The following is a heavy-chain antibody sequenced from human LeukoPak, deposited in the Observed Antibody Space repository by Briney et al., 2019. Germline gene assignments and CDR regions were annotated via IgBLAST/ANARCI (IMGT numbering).Heavy chain of an antibody. D-gene: IGHD3-22*01. CDR2: ISGSSSTI. J-gene: IGHJ4*02. V-gene: IGHV3-48*02. CDR1: GFLFSTYS. CDR3: ARDRYDSSGYIFDY. Sequence: GGSLRLSCAASGFLFSTYSMNWVRQAPGKGLEWVSYISGSSSTIYHADSVKGRFTISRDNAKNSLYLQMNSLRDEDTAIYYCARDRYDSSGYIFDYWGQGTLVTVSS.